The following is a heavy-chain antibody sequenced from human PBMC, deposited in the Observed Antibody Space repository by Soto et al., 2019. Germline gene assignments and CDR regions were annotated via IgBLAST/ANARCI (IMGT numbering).Heavy chain of an antibody. Sequence: LSLTCAVSGGSISGYDWSSIRQPPGKGLEWIGYISYSGSTDYNPSLKSRVTISVDTSRNQFSLKLTSVTAADTAVYYCARNDFWSGYYNYWGQGTLVTVSS. V-gene: IGHV4-59*01. J-gene: IGHJ4*02. CDR1: GGSISGYD. CDR3: ARNDFWSGYYNY. D-gene: IGHD3-3*01. CDR2: ISYSGST.